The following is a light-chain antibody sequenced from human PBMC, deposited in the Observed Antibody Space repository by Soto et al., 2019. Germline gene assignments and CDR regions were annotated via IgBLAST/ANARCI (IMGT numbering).Light chain of an antibody. V-gene: IGKV3-20*01. CDR2: GAS. CDR1: QSVSSY. CDR3: QQYGSSLI. J-gene: IGKJ5*01. Sequence: VLTQSPATLSLSPGERATLSCRASQSVSSYLAWYQQKPGQAPRFLIYGASTRPTGIPDRFSGSGSGTDFTLTISRLEPEDLAVYYCQQYGSSLIFGQGTRLEIK.